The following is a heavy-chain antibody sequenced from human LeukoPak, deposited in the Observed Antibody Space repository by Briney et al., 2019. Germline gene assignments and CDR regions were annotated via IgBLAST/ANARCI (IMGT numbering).Heavy chain of an antibody. CDR2: IYPGDSDT. D-gene: IGHD3-22*01. V-gene: IGHV5-51*01. Sequence: GESLKISCKGSGYSFTSHWIGWVRQMPGKGLEGMGIIYPGDSDTRYSPSFQGQVTISADKSISTAYLQWSSLKASDTAMYYCARRHLYYYDSSGYFDYWGQGTLVTVSS. CDR1: GYSFTSHW. J-gene: IGHJ4*02. CDR3: ARRHLYYYDSSGYFDY.